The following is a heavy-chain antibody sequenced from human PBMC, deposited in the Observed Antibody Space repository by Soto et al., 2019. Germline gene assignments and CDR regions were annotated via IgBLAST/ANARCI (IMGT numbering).Heavy chain of an antibody. Sequence: QVQLVQSGAEVKRPGASVKVSCEASGYTFTTYDSNWVRQASGQGLEWMGCVNPSSGNTVYAQKFHGSVTMTRDTSISTAYMELSSLKSDDTATYYCARASMYIWNDHWGQGTLVTVSS. D-gene: IGHD1-20*01. CDR2: VNPSSGNT. CDR3: ARASMYIWNDH. CDR1: GYTFTTYD. V-gene: IGHV1-8*01. J-gene: IGHJ5*02.